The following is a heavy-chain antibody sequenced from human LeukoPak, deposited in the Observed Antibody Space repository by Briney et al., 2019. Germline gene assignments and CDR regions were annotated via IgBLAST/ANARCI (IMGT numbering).Heavy chain of an antibody. CDR1: GFTFSDYA. CDR3: ARSYGDYRYYYYYYMDV. V-gene: IGHV3-23*01. J-gene: IGHJ6*03. Sequence: PGGSLRLSCAASGFTFSDYAMSWVRQAPGKGLEWLSVISGGSSGSTYYADSVTGRFTVSRDNSKDTLFLQMGSLRPEDMAVYYCARSYGDYRYYYYYYMDVWGKGTTVTVFS. CDR2: ISGGSSGST. D-gene: IGHD4-17*01.